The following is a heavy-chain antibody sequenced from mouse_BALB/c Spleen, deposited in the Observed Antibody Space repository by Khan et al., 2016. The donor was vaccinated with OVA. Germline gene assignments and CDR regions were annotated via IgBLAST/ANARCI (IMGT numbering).Heavy chain of an antibody. CDR3: ARIYGSDFDY. CDR2: INPHIGET. D-gene: IGHD1-1*01. V-gene: IGHV1-20*02. J-gene: IGHJ2*01. CDR1: GYSFTGYF. Sequence: VQLKESGPELVKPGASVKISCKASGYSFTGYFMNWVMQSHGKNLEWIGRINPHIGETFYNQKFKGKATLTVDESSSTAHMELRSLASEDSSVYDCARIYGSDFDYWGQGTTLTVSS.